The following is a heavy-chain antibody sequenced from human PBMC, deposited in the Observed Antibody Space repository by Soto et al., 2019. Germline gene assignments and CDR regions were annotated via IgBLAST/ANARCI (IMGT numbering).Heavy chain of an antibody. J-gene: IGHJ4*02. V-gene: IGHV3-30*18. CDR1: GFTFSSYG. Sequence: QVQLVESGGGVVQPGRSLRLSCAASGFTFSSYGMHWVRQAPGKGLEWVAVISYDGSNKYYADSVKGRFTISRDNSKNTLYLQMNSRRAEDAAVYYCAKREVAGTGGYFDYWGQGTLVTVSS. CDR3: AKREVAGTGGYFDY. D-gene: IGHD6-19*01. CDR2: ISYDGSNK.